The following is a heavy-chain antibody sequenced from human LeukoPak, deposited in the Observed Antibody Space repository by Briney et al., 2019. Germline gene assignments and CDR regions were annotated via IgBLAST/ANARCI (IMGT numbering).Heavy chain of an antibody. V-gene: IGHV4-34*01. J-gene: IGHJ4*02. CDR3: ARVHYDILTGSSHLDY. CDR2: INHSGST. Sequence: PSETLSLTCAVYGGSFSGYYWSWIRQPPGKGLEWIGEINHSGSTNYNPSLKSRVTISVDTSKNQFSLKLSSVTAADTAVYYCARVHYDILTGSSHLDYWGQGTLVTVSS. D-gene: IGHD3-9*01. CDR1: GGSFSGYY.